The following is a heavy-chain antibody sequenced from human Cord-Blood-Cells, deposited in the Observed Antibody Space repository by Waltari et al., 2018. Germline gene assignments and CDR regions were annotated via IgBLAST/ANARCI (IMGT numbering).Heavy chain of an antibody. CDR2: IYYSGST. CDR3: ARYDWPYWYFDL. Sequence: QLQLQESGPGLVKPSETLYLTCTVSGGSISSSSYYSGWIRQPPGKGLEWIGSIYYSGSTYYNPSLKSRVTISVDTSKNQFSLKLSSVTAADTAVYYCARYDWPYWYFDLWGRGTLVTVSS. CDR1: GGSISSSSYY. V-gene: IGHV4-39*01. J-gene: IGHJ2*01. D-gene: IGHD1-1*01.